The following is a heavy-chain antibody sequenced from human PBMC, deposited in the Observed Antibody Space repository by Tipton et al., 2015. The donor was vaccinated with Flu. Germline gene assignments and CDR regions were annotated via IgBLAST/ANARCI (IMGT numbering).Heavy chain of an antibody. CDR1: GASVRSSRYY. Sequence: PGLVKPSETLSLICTVSGASVRSSRYYWAWIRQPPGKGLECIWTIYDSGRIYYKPSLKSRVIMSLDTSKNHFSLRLSSVTAADTATCYCAKVGASSVSYGLDNWGHGTLVTVSS. V-gene: IGHV4-39*07. CDR3: AKVGASSVSYGLDN. CDR2: IYDSGRI. D-gene: IGHD5/OR15-5a*01. J-gene: IGHJ4*01.